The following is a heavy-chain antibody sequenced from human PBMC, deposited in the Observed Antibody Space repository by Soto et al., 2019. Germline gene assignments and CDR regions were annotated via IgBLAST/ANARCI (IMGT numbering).Heavy chain of an antibody. V-gene: IGHV1-18*04. D-gene: IGHD2-2*01. CDR2: VSPYNGDT. J-gene: IGHJ6*02. CDR1: GYTFTTYG. CDR3: EREVGHMDV. Sequence: QVQLVQSGAEVKKPGASVKVSCKAFGYTFTTYGINWVRQAPGQGLEWMGWVSPYNGDTSYAQKVQGRVTMTTDTSTRTAYLELRSLRSDDTAVYYCEREVGHMDVWGQGTTVTVSS.